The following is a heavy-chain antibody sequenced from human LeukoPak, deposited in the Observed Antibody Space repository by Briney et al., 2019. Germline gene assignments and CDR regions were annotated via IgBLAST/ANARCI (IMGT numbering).Heavy chain of an antibody. Sequence: PSETLSLTCTVSGGSISSYYWSWIRQLPGKGLEWIGYIYYSGSTNYNPSLKSRVTISVDTSKNQFSLKLSSVTAADTAVYYCARQIRDWFDPWGQGTLVTVSS. D-gene: IGHD3-10*01. V-gene: IGHV4-59*08. J-gene: IGHJ5*02. CDR2: IYYSGST. CDR3: ARQIRDWFDP. CDR1: GGSISSYY.